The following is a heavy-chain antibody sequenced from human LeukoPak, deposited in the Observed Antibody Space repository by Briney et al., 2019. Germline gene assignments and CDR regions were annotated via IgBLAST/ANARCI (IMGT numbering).Heavy chain of an antibody. CDR1: GGSFSGYY. J-gene: IGHJ4*02. V-gene: IGHV4-34*01. CDR3: ARGRGGNSGDS. Sequence: SETLSLTCAVYGGSFSGYYWSWIRQPPGKGLEWIGEINHSGSTNYSPSLKSRVTISLDTSKNQFSLKLSSVTAADAAVYYCARGRGGNSGDSWGQGTLVTVSS. CDR2: INHSGST. D-gene: IGHD4-23*01.